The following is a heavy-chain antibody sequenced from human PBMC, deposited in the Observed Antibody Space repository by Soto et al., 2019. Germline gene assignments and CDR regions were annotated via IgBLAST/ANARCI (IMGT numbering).Heavy chain of an antibody. CDR2: YYYNGSN. D-gene: IGHD3-9*01. J-gene: IGHJ6*02. V-gene: IGHV4-39*01. CDR3: ARHEVRYLDWLPNYSLDV. Sequence: QVQLQESGPGLVKPSETLSLTCTVSDASISSSSYYWDWIRQPPGRRLEWIGAYYYNGSNYYNPPLKIRVTISVETSQKRFSLKRSSVTAADTSVYYCARHEVRYLDWLPNYSLDVWGQGTTGTVSS. CDR1: DASISSSSYY.